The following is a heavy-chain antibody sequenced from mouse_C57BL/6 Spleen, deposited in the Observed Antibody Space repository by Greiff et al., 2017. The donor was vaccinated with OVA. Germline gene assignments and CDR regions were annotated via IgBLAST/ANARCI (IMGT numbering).Heavy chain of an antibody. Sequence: QVQLQQSGPELVKPGASVKISCKASGYAFSSSWMNWVKQRPGKGLEWIGRIYPGDGDTNYNGKFKGKATLTADKSSSTAYMQHSSLTSEDSAVYFCARSFNWFDYWGQGTTLTVSS. D-gene: IGHD4-1*02. CDR2: IYPGDGDT. J-gene: IGHJ2*01. V-gene: IGHV1-82*01. CDR1: GYAFSSSW. CDR3: ARSFNWFDY.